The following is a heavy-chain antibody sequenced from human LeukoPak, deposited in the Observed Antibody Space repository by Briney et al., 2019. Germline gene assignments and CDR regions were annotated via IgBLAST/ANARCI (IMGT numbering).Heavy chain of an antibody. V-gene: IGHV1-2*02. Sequence: ASVEVSCKASGYTFTGYYMHWVRQAPGQGLEWMGWINPNSGGTNYAQKFQGRVTMTRDTSISTAYMELSRLRSDDTAVYYCARANPYCSSTSCYDWFDPWGQGTLVTVSS. CDR1: GYTFTGYY. CDR2: INPNSGGT. J-gene: IGHJ5*02. CDR3: ARANPYCSSTSCYDWFDP. D-gene: IGHD2-2*01.